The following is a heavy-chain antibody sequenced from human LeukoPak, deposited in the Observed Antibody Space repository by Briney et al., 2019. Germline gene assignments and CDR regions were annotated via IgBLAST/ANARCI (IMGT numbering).Heavy chain of an antibody. V-gene: IGHV4-59*08. J-gene: IGHJ5*02. CDR1: GGSISSYY. CDR2: IYYSGST. CDR3: ARGASSSWYPRFDP. Sequence: PSETLSLTCTVSGGSISSYYWSWLRQPPGKGLEWIGYIYYSGSTNYNPSLKSRVTISVDTSKNQFSLKLSSVTAADTAVYYCARGASSSWYPRFDPWGQGTLVTVSS. D-gene: IGHD6-13*01.